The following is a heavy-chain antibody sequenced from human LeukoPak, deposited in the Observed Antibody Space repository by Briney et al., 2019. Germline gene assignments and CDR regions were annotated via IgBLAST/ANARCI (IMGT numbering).Heavy chain of an antibody. CDR2: INSDGSST. CDR3: ARGYSSTTPFDY. CDR1: GFTFSRYW. J-gene: IGHJ4*02. D-gene: IGHD5/OR15-5a*01. Sequence: GGSLGLSCAASGFTFSRYWMHWVRQAPGKGLVWVSRINSDGSSTSYADSVKGRFTISRDNAKNTLYLQMNSLRAEDTAVYYCARGYSSTTPFDYWGQGTLVTVSS. V-gene: IGHV3-74*01.